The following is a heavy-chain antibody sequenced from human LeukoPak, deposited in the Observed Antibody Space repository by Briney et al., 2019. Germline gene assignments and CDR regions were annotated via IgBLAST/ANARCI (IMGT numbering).Heavy chain of an antibody. D-gene: IGHD5-12*01. CDR1: GGSISTYY. Sequence: SETLSLTCTVSGGSISTYYWSWIRQPPGKGLEWIGFIYHSGSTKYNPSLKSRVTISVDTSKNQFSLKLSSVTAADTAVYYCARDGYSGNDGLWGQGTLVTVSS. CDR3: ARDGYSGNDGL. V-gene: IGHV4-59*01. J-gene: IGHJ4*02. CDR2: IYHSGST.